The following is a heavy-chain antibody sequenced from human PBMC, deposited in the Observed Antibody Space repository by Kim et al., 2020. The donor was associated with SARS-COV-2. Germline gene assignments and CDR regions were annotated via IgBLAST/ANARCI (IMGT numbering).Heavy chain of an antibody. V-gene: IGHV3-7*01. CDR3: AGRTGGS. Sequence: DGTERYYVDSAKGRFTISRDDAKNSLFLQMNSLRVEDTAVYYCAGRTGGSWGQGTLVTVSS. D-gene: IGHD7-27*01. J-gene: IGHJ5*02. CDR2: DGTER.